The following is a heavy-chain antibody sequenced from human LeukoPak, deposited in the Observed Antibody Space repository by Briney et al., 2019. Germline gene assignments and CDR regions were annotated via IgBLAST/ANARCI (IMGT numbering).Heavy chain of an antibody. CDR3: ARDLSSRGYTYGTPAFTFDI. CDR1: GFTFSDYY. V-gene: IGHV3-11*04. CDR2: ISSDSSTI. J-gene: IGHJ3*02. D-gene: IGHD5-18*01. Sequence: PGGSLRLSCAASGFTFSDYYMSWIRQAPGKGLEWVSYISSDSSTIYYADSLKGRFTISRDNAKNSLSLLMNSLRAEDTAVNYCARDLSSRGYTYGTPAFTFDIWGQGTMVTVSS.